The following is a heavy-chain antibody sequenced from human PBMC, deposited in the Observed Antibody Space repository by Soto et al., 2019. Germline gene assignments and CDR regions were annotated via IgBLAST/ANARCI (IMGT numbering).Heavy chain of an antibody. CDR3: AKDHRGHYYGSGNFDY. J-gene: IGHJ4*02. CDR2: ISGSGGST. CDR1: GFTFSSYA. V-gene: IGHV3-23*01. Sequence: GGSLRLSCAASGFTFSSYAMSWVRQAPGKGLEWVSAISGSGGSTYYADSVKGRFTISRDNSKNTLYLQMNSLRAEDTAVYYCAKDHRGHYYGSGNFDYWGQGTLVTVSS. D-gene: IGHD3-10*01.